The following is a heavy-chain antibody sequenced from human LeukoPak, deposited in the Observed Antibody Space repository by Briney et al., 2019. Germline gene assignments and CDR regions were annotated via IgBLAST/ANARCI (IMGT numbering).Heavy chain of an antibody. J-gene: IGHJ5*02. CDR2: IYHSGST. CDR3: AREALASRGWHQT. Sequence: SGTLSLTCTVSGYSISSGYYWGWIRQPPGKGLEWIGSIYHSGSTYYNPSLKSRVTISVDTSKNQFSLKLSSVTAADTAVYYCAREALASRGWHQTWGQETLVTVSS. D-gene: IGHD6-19*01. V-gene: IGHV4-38-2*02. CDR1: GYSISSGYY.